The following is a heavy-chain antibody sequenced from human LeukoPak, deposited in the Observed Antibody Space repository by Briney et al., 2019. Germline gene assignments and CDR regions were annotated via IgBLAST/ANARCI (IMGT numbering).Heavy chain of an antibody. Sequence: SETLSLTCTVSGYSISSGYYWGWIRQPPGKGLEWIGSIYHSGSTYYNPSLKSRVTISVDTSKNQFSLKLSSVTAADTAVYYCARGRFVVVVAATRNWFDPWGQGTLVTVSS. CDR3: ARGRFVVVVAATRNWFDP. CDR2: IYHSGST. D-gene: IGHD2-15*01. J-gene: IGHJ5*02. V-gene: IGHV4-38-2*02. CDR1: GYSISSGYY.